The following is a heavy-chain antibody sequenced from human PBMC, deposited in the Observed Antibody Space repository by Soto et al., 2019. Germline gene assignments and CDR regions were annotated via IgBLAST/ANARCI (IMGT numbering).Heavy chain of an antibody. Sequence: SGSLSLTCTVSGGSISRYYWGGIRQPTGRGLEWIGYIYYSGSTNHNPSLKSRVTISVDTTNNQFSLKLSSVTAADTAVYYCARHNGGGYYGSGSYSYYYYYMDVWGKGTTVTVSS. CDR3: ARHNGGGYYGSGSYSYYYYYMDV. CDR2: IYYSGST. D-gene: IGHD3-10*01. J-gene: IGHJ6*03. V-gene: IGHV4-59*08. CDR1: GGSISRYY.